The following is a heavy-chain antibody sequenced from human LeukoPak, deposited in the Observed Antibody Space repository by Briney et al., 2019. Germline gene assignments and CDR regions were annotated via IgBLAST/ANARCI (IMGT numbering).Heavy chain of an antibody. D-gene: IGHD3-10*01. J-gene: IGHJ6*03. V-gene: IGHV4-59*01. CDR3: ARGRGPGGDYYYYYMDV. CDR1: GGSISSYY. CDR2: IYYSGST. Sequence: SETLSLTCTVSGGSISSYYWSWIRQPPGKGLEWIGYIYYSGSTNYNPSLKSRVTISVETSKDQFSLKLSSVTAADTAVYYCARGRGPGGDYYYYYMDVWGKGTTVTVSS.